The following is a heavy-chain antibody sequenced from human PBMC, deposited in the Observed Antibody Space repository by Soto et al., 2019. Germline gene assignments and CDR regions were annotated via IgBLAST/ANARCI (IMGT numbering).Heavy chain of an antibody. Sequence: QVQLVESGGGVVQPGKSLRLSCAASGFTFSTYGMHWVRQAPGKGLEWVAVIWYDGSNKYHGDSLKGRFTISRDNSKNTLYLQISNLRAEYTAVYYCGRDGALGDTAVVDSWGLGTLVTVSS. J-gene: IGHJ4*02. D-gene: IGHD5-18*01. CDR2: IWYDGSNK. CDR1: GFTFSTYG. CDR3: GRDGALGDTAVVDS. V-gene: IGHV3-33*01.